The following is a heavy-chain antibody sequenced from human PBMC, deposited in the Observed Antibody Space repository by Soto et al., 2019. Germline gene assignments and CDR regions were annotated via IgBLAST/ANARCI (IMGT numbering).Heavy chain of an antibody. CDR3: ARVNCSGGRCYTAIPYYFDY. CDR1: GGSISSYY. D-gene: IGHD2-15*01. CDR2: IYYSGST. V-gene: IGHV4-59*01. Sequence: SETLSLTCPVSGGSISSYYWSWIWQPPGKGLEWIGYIYYSGSTNYNPSLKSRVTISVDTSKNQFSLKLSSVTAADTAVYYCARVNCSGGRCYTAIPYYFDYWGQGTLVTVSS. J-gene: IGHJ4*02.